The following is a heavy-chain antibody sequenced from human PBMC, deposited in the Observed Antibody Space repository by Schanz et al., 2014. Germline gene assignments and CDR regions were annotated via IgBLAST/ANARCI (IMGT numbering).Heavy chain of an antibody. J-gene: IGHJ4*02. D-gene: IGHD3-10*01. CDR3: AKTLGDAGLTLCXDH. V-gene: IGHV3-23*04. CDR1: GFTFSTSA. Sequence: EVQLVESGGGLVEPGGSLRLSCAASGFTFSTSAMSWVRQAPGKGLEWVTSLVGSTGGIYYADSVRGRFTISRDNFNNRLYLQMNSLSLEDTAIYYCAKTLGDAGLTLCXDHWGQGSLXTVSS. CDR2: LVGSTGGI.